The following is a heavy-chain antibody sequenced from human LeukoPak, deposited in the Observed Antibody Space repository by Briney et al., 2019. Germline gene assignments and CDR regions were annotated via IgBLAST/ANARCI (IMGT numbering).Heavy chain of an antibody. D-gene: IGHD2-2*02. CDR3: ARGGRVYCSSTSCYTDWFDP. CDR1: GYTFTSYG. J-gene: IGHJ5*02. CDR2: ISAYNGNT. V-gene: IGHV1-18*03. Sequence: EASVKVSCKASGYTFTSYGISWVRQAPGQGLEWMGWISAYNGNTNYAQKLQGRVTMTTDTSTSTAYMELRSLRSDDMAVYYCARGGRVYCSSTSCYTDWFDPWGQGTLVTVSS.